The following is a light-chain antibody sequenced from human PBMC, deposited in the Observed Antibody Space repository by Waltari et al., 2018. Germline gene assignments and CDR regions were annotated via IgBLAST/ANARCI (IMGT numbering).Light chain of an antibody. Sequence: EIVLTQSPGILSLSPGERATLPCRPRQSVSRALAWYQQKPGQAPRLLIYGASSRATGIPDRFSGGGSGTDFSLTISRLEPEDFAVYYCQHYVRLPATFGQGTKVEIK. CDR2: GAS. CDR1: QSVSRA. CDR3: QHYVRLPAT. V-gene: IGKV3-20*01. J-gene: IGKJ1*01.